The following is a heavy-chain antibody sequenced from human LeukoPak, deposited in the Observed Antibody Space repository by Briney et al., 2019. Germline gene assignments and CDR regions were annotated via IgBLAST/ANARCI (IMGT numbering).Heavy chain of an antibody. D-gene: IGHD6-19*01. CDR3: ARSQQWLPTGPFDY. V-gene: IGHV3-7*01. J-gene: IGHJ4*02. CDR1: GFTFSSYA. CDR2: IKQDGSEK. Sequence: GGSLRLSCAASGFTFSSYAMSWVRQAPGKGLEWVANIKQDGSEKYYVDSVKGRFTISRDNAKNSLYLQMNSLRAEDTAVYYCARSQQWLPTGPFDYWGQGTLVTVSS.